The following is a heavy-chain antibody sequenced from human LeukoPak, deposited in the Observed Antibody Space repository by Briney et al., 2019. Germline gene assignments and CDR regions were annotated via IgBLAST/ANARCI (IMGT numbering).Heavy chain of an antibody. J-gene: IGHJ4*02. CDR3: ARDEPGFGELLVH. V-gene: IGHV3-7*01. D-gene: IGHD3-10*01. Sequence: PGGSLRLSCVGSGFIFSAYWMAWVRQAPGKGPEWVANINEDGGEERYADSVKGRFTISRDNTKNSLYLQMNSLRVEDTAVYYCARDEPGFGELLVHWGEGSLVTVSS. CDR1: GFIFSAYW. CDR2: INEDGGEE.